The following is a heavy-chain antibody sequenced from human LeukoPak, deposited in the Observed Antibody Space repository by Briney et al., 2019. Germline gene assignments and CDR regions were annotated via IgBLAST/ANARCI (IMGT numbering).Heavy chain of an antibody. Sequence: GGSLRLSCAASGFTFSSYGMHWVRQAPGKGLEWVAFIRYDGSNKYYADSVKGRFTISRDNSKNTLYLQMNSLRAEDTAVYYCANSLDPTSPPFDYWGQGTLVTVSS. CDR2: IRYDGSNK. CDR1: GFTFSSYG. V-gene: IGHV3-30*02. CDR3: ANSLDPTSPPFDY. J-gene: IGHJ4*02.